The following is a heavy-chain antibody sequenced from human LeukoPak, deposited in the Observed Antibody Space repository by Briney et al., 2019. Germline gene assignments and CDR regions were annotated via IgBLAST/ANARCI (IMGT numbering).Heavy chain of an antibody. D-gene: IGHD2-15*01. CDR2: INHSGST. V-gene: IGHV4-34*01. CDR1: GGSFSGYY. CDR3: ARVCVVVVAATRYYYYYMDV. Sequence: SETLSLTCAVYGGSFSGYYWSWIRQPPGKGLEWIGEINHSGSTNYNPSLKSRVTISVDMSKNQFSLKLSSVTAADTAVYYCARVCVVVVAATRYYYYYMDVWGKGTTVTVSS. J-gene: IGHJ6*03.